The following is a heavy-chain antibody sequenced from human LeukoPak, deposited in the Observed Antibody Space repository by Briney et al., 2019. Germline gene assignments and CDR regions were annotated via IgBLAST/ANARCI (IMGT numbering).Heavy chain of an antibody. CDR1: GGSISSYY. CDR3: ARGRRDFWSAIPSAWFDP. V-gene: IGHV4-59*01. Sequence: SETLSLTCTVSGGSISSYYWSWIRQPPGKGLEWIVDIYYSGSTNYNPSLKSRVNISVDPSKNQFSLKLSSVTAADTAVYYCARGRRDFWSAIPSAWFDPWGQGTLVTVSS. CDR2: IYYSGST. J-gene: IGHJ5*02. D-gene: IGHD3-3*01.